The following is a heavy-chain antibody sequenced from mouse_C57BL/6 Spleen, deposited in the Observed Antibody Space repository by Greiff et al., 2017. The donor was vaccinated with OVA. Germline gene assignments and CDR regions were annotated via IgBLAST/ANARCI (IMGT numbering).Heavy chain of an antibody. V-gene: IGHV1-15*01. Sequence: VQLQQSGAELVRPGASVTLSCKASGYTFTDYEMHWVKQTPVHGLEWIGAIDPETGGTAYNQKFKGKAILTADKSSSTAYMELRSLTSEDAADYYCTRGGGGYWWDYWGQGTTLTVSS. CDR1: GYTFTDYE. D-gene: IGHD2-3*01. J-gene: IGHJ2*01. CDR3: TRGGGGYWWDY. CDR2: IDPETGGT.